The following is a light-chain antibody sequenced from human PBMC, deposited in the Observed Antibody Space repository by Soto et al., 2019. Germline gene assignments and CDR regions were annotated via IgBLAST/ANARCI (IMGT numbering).Light chain of an antibody. CDR1: QSVSSN. Sequence: EIVMTQSPVTLSLSPEERDTLSSRASQSVSSNLAWYQQKPGQAPRLLIYEASNRATGIPDRFSGSGSGTDFTLTISRLEPEDFAVYYCQQYRSSRSFGQGTKVDIK. J-gene: IGKJ1*01. CDR3: QQYRSSRS. V-gene: IGKV3-20*01. CDR2: EAS.